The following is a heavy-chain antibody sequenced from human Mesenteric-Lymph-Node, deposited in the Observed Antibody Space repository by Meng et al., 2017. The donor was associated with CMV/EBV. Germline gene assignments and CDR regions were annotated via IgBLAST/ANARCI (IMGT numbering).Heavy chain of an antibody. J-gene: IGHJ4*02. CDR2: IYYSGST. CDR3: ARDGLGPPDILTGGSS. Sequence: SETLSLTCTVSGGSISSYYWSWIRQPPGKGLEWIGYIYYSGSTYYSPSLKSRVTISVDTSKNQFSLKLSSVSAADTAVYYCARDGLGPPDILTGGSSWGQGTLVTVSS. V-gene: IGHV4-59*01. CDR1: GGSISSYY. D-gene: IGHD3-9*01.